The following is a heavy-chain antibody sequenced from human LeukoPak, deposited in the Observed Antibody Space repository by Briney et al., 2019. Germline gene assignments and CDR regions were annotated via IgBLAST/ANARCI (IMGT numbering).Heavy chain of an antibody. Sequence: QPGGSLRLSCAASGFTFSNYVMSWVRQAPGKGLEWVSAGTDGSTYYADSVKGRFTISRDNSKNTLYLQMNSLRADDTAVYYCAKGSGSSRPYYFHHWGQGTLVTVSS. CDR1: GFTFSNYV. D-gene: IGHD6-6*01. J-gene: IGHJ4*02. CDR3: AKGSGSSRPYYFHH. V-gene: IGHV3-23*01. CDR2: GTDGST.